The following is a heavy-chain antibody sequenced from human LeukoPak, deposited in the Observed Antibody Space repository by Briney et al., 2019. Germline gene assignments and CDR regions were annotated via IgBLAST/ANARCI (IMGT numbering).Heavy chain of an antibody. CDR3: ARELDPTSTNTPHYYYFMDV. CDR2: MYYSGET. Sequence: SETLSLTCTVAGGSISAYYWSWIRQPPGKGLEWIGFMYYSGETNYNPSLKSRATISVDASKTQLSLKVHSVTAADTAVYYCARELDPTSTNTPHYYYFMDVWGTGTTVTVSS. D-gene: IGHD3/OR15-3a*01. J-gene: IGHJ6*03. V-gene: IGHV4-59*01. CDR1: GGSISAYY.